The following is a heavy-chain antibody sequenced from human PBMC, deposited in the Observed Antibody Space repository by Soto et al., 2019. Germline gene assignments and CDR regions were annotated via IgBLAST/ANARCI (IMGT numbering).Heavy chain of an antibody. CDR2: IRSQAYGGTT. CDR3: TRDQMYYYDSSGPDY. J-gene: IGHJ4*02. Sequence: GGSLRLSCTASGFTFGDYAMSWFRQAPGKGLEWVGFIRSQAYGGTTEYAASVKGRFTISKDDSKSIAYLQMNSLKTEDTAVYYCTRDQMYYYDSSGPDYWGQGTLVTVSS. V-gene: IGHV3-49*03. CDR1: GFTFGDYA. D-gene: IGHD3-22*01.